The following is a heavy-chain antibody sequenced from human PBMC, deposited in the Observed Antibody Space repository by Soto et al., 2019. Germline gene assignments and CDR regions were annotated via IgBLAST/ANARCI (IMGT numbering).Heavy chain of an antibody. D-gene: IGHD6-13*01. Sequence: EVQLVESGGGLVQPGGSLRLSCAASGFTFSSYDMHWVRQATGKGLEWVSAIGTAGDTYHPGSVKGRFTISRENAKNSLYLQMNSLRAGDTAVYYCARGGAAADHYYYGMDVWGQGTTVTVSS. V-gene: IGHV3-13*01. CDR2: IGTAGDT. CDR3: ARGGAAADHYYYGMDV. J-gene: IGHJ6*02. CDR1: GFTFSSYD.